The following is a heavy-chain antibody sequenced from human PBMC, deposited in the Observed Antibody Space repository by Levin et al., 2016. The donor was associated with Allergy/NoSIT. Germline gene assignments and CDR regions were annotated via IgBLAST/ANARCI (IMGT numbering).Heavy chain of an antibody. V-gene: IGHV1-3*01. CDR1: GYTFTSYG. CDR3: ARFPMVRGPKGYFYYGVDV. J-gene: IGHJ6*02. Sequence: ASVKVSCKASGYTFTSYGISWMRQAPGQRLEWLGWINVVNGNTRYSSRFQDRVTITRDTSASTAYMELSSLRSEDTAVYYCARFPMVRGPKGYFYYGVDVWGQGTSVTVSS. D-gene: IGHD3-10*01. CDR2: INVVNGNT.